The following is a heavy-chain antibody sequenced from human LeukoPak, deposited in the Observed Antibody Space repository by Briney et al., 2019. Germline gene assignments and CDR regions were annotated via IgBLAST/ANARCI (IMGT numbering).Heavy chain of an antibody. Sequence: PGGSLRLSRAASGFTFSSYWMSWVRQAPGKGLEWIGSIYYSGSTYYNPSLKSRVTISVDKSKNQFSLKLSSVTAADTAVYYCARGAGFLEWRPTNAFDIWGQGTMVTVSS. CDR2: IYYSGST. J-gene: IGHJ3*02. V-gene: IGHV4-4*02. CDR1: GFTFSSYW. D-gene: IGHD3-3*01. CDR3: ARGAGFLEWRPTNAFDI.